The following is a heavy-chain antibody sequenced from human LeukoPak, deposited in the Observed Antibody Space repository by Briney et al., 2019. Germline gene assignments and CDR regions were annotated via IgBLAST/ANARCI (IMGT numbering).Heavy chain of an antibody. CDR2: IYHSGSA. D-gene: IGHD2-21*01. CDR3: ARLPYCDGARCHGGGYYFDY. Sequence: PSETLSLTCAVSGYSMASGYYWGWSRQPPGKGLELIASIYHSGSASYNPSLRSRVTISLDTSKNDFSLKLSSVTAADTAVYYCARLPYCDGARCHGGGYYFDYWGQGILVTVSS. V-gene: IGHV4-38-2*01. CDR1: GYSMASGYY. J-gene: IGHJ4*02.